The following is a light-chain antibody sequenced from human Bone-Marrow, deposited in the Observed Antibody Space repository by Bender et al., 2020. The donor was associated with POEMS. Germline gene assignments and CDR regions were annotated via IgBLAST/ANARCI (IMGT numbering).Light chain of an antibody. CDR1: STDVNYYNS. Sequence: QSALTQPRSVSGSPGQSVTISCTGTSTDVNYYNSVSWFQQHPGKAPKLLIYAVDKRPSGVSNRLSGSKSGKTASLTISGLQAEDEADYYCCSYAGSSTYVFGTGTKVTVL. CDR3: CSYAGSSTYV. V-gene: IGLV2-23*02. J-gene: IGLJ1*01. CDR2: AVD.